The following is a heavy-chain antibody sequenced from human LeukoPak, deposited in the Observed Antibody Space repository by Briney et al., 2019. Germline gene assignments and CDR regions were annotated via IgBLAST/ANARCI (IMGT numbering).Heavy chain of an antibody. CDR2: IYHSGST. CDR1: GYSISSGYY. V-gene: IGHV4-38-2*02. Sequence: SETLSLTCTVSGYSISSGYYWGWIRQPPGKGLEWIGSIYHSGSTYYNPSLKSRVTISVDTSKNQFSLKLSSVTAADTAVYYCARAMWPIYANWFDPWGQGTLVTVSS. CDR3: ARAMWPIYANWFDP. D-gene: IGHD2-21*01. J-gene: IGHJ5*02.